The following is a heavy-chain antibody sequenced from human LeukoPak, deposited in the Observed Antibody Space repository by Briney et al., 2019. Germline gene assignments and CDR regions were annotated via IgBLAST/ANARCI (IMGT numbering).Heavy chain of an antibody. CDR3: ARAISGSTT. Sequence: SETLSLTCAVYGGSFRGYYWNWFRQPPGKGLEWIGEINNSGGTSYNPSLKSRVTISGDTSTNQFSLKVNSVTAADTAVYYCARAISGSTTWGQGTLVTVSS. V-gene: IGHV4-34*01. CDR2: INNSGGT. CDR1: GGSFRGYY. J-gene: IGHJ5*02. D-gene: IGHD3-10*01.